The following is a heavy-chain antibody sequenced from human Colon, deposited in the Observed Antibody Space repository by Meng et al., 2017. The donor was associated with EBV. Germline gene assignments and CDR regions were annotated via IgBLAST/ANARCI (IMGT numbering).Heavy chain of an antibody. CDR3: ARYVFDSSSLYSNWFDP. V-gene: IGHV4-31*03. Sequence: HVSGRGLVNPSPPLSLPCTVSGGSITSGTYYWGWIRQLPWKGLEWIAYIHYSGSTYYSPSLKSRVTISVDTSKNQLSLKLSSMTAADTAVYYCARYVFDSSSLYSNWFDPWGQGTLVTVSS. D-gene: IGHD3-22*01. CDR2: IHYSGST. J-gene: IGHJ5*02. CDR1: GGSITSGTYY.